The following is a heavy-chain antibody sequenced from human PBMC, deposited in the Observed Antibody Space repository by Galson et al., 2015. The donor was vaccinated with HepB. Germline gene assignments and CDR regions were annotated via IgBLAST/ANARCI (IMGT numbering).Heavy chain of an antibody. Sequence: SVKVSCKASGYTFTSYYMHWVRQAPGQGLEWMGIINPSGGSTSYAQKFQGRVTMTRDTSTSTVYMELSSLRSEDTAVYYCAVLQSQLLSSVSYGMDAWGQGTTVTVSS. D-gene: IGHD2-2*01. CDR3: AVLQSQLLSSVSYGMDA. V-gene: IGHV1-46*01. J-gene: IGHJ6*02. CDR1: GYTFTSYY. CDR2: INPSGGST.